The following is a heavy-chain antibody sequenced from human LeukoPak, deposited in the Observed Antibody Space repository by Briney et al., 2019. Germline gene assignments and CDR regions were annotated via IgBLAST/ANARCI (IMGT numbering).Heavy chain of an antibody. CDR1: GGSISSSSYY. D-gene: IGHD3-3*01. CDR2: TYYSGST. V-gene: IGHV4-39*01. Sequence: KSSETLSLTCTVSGGSISSSSYYWGWIRQPPGKGLEWIGSTYYSGSTYYNPSLKSRVTISVDTSKNQFSLKLSSVTAADTAVYYCTIWSGPYGDYWGQGTLVTVSS. CDR3: TIWSGPYGDY. J-gene: IGHJ4*02.